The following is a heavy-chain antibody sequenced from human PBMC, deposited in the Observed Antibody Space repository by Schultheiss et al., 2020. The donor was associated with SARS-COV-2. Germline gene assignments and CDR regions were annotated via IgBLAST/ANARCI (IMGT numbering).Heavy chain of an antibody. V-gene: IGHV4-61*05. CDR2: IYYSGST. CDR3: ARLRGSYIQLDY. J-gene: IGHJ4*02. CDR1: GGSISSSSYY. Sequence: ETLSLTCTVSGGSISSSSYYWGWIRQPPGKGLEWIGYIYYSGSTNYNPSLKSRVTISVDTSKNQFSLKLSSVTAADTAVYYCARLRGSYIQLDYWGQGTLVTVSS. D-gene: IGHD1-26*01.